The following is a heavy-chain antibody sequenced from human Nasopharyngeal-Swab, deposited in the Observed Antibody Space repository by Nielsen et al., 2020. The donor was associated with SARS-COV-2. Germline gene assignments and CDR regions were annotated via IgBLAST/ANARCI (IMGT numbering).Heavy chain of an antibody. CDR3: TRCGGSCYAGRDY. D-gene: IGHD2-15*01. J-gene: IGHJ4*02. Sequence: GGSLRLSCAASGFTFSDSAVHWVRQASGKGLEWVGRVRSKANNYATAYAASVKGRFTISRDDSKNTAYLQMNSPKTEDTAVYYCTRCGGSCYAGRDYWGQGTLVTVSS. V-gene: IGHV3-73*01. CDR1: GFTFSDSA. CDR2: VRSKANNYAT.